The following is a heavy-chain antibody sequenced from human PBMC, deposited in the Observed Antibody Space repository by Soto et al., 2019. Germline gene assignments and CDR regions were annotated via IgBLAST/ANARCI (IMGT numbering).Heavy chain of an antibody. CDR2: INPSGGST. D-gene: IGHD6-19*01. CDR1: GYTFTSYY. Sequence: ASVKVSCKASGYTFTSYYMHWVRQAPGQGLEWMGIINPSGGSTSYAQKFQGRVTMTRDTSTSTVYMELSSLRSEDTAVYYCAKERSSGWSLDYWGQGTLVTVSS. CDR3: AKERSSGWSLDY. V-gene: IGHV1-46*01. J-gene: IGHJ4*02.